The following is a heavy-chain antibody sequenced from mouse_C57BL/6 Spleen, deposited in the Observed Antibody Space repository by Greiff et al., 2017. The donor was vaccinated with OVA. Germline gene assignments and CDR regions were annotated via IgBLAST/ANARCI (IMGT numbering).Heavy chain of an antibody. CDR3: ASEVFGYPFAY. CDR2: ISYDGSN. CDR1: GYSITSGYY. Sequence: ESGPGLVKPSQSLSLTCSVTGYSITSGYYWNWIRQFPGNKLEWMGYISYDGSNNYNPSLKNRISITRDTSKNQFFLKLNSVTTEDTATYYCASEVFGYPFAYWGQGTLVTVSA. J-gene: IGHJ3*01. V-gene: IGHV3-6*01. D-gene: IGHD2-2*01.